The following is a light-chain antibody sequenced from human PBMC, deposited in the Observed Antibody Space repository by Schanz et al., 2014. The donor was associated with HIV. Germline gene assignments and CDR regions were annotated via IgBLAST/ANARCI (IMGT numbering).Light chain of an antibody. V-gene: IGLV1-51*01. CDR1: SSNIGNNY. Sequence: QSVLTQPPSVSAAPGQRVSISCSGSSSNIGNNYVSWYQQLPGTAPKLLIYDTDRRSSGIPDRISASKSGASATLVISGLQAEDEADYYCAAWDDSLSGDWVFGGGTKLTVL. CDR2: DTD. CDR3: AAWDDSLSGDWV. J-gene: IGLJ3*02.